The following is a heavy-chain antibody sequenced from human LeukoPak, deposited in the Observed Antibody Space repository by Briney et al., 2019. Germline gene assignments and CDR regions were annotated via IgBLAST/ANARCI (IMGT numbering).Heavy chain of an antibody. CDR1: GFTFSNYA. V-gene: IGHV3-30-3*01. D-gene: IGHD3-22*01. Sequence: PGGSLRLSCAASGFTFSNYAMHWVRQAPDKGLEWVAVISYDGSNKYYADSVKGQFTISRDNSKNTFYLEMNSLSAEDTAVYYCARSRGATGYYWVDYWGQGTLVTVSS. J-gene: IGHJ4*02. CDR2: ISYDGSNK. CDR3: ARSRGATGYYWVDY.